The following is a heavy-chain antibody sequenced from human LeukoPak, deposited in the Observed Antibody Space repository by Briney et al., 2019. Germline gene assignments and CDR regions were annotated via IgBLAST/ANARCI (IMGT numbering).Heavy chain of an antibody. J-gene: IGHJ4*02. D-gene: IGHD5-18*01. CDR3: ARHSGGYSYGYGDH. Sequence: SETLSLTCTVSGGSISSNSYYWGWIRQPPGKGLEWIGSIFYSGTTYYNSSLKSRVTISVDTSKNQFSLRLSSVTAADTAVFYCARHSGGYSYGYGDHWGQGTLVTVSS. CDR1: GGSISSNSYY. V-gene: IGHV4-39*01. CDR2: IFYSGTT.